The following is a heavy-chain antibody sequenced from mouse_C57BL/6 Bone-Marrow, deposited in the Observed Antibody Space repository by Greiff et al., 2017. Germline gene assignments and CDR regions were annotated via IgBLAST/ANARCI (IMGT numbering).Heavy chain of an antibody. D-gene: IGHD1-1*01. J-gene: IGHJ4*01. Sequence: VQLQQSGPELVKPGASVKISCKASGYSFTGYYMNWVKQSPEKSLEWIGEINPSTGGTTYNQKFKAKATLTVDKSSSTAYMQLKRLTSEDSAVYYCARTDYYGSSYVGVMDYWGQGTSVTVSS. CDR3: ARTDYYGSSYVGVMDY. CDR1: GYSFTGYY. CDR2: INPSTGGT. V-gene: IGHV1-42*01.